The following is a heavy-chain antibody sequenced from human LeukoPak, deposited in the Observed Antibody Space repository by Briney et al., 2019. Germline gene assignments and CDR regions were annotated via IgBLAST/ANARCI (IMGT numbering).Heavy chain of an antibody. Sequence: ASVKVSCKASGYTFTGYYMHWVRQAPGQGLERMGWINPNSGGTNYAQKFQGRVTMTRDTTISTAYMELSRLRSDDTAVYYCARRGYQLLYGYYYYYMDVWGKGTTVTVSS. D-gene: IGHD2-2*02. J-gene: IGHJ6*03. CDR3: ARRGYQLLYGYYYYYMDV. V-gene: IGHV1-2*02. CDR1: GYTFTGYY. CDR2: INPNSGGT.